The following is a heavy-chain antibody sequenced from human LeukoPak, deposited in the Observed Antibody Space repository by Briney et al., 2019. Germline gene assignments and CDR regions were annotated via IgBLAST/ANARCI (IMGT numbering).Heavy chain of an antibody. CDR3: ASYGVVRGVIAPFDY. V-gene: IGHV3-7*01. J-gene: IGHJ4*02. Sequence: GGSLRLSCAASGFTYSSYWMRGVRQAPGKGGEGVANIKQDGSEKYYVDSVKGRFTIWRDNAKNSLYLQMNSLRAEDTAVYYCASYGVVRGVIAPFDYWGQGTLVTVPS. CDR1: GFTYSSYW. D-gene: IGHD3-10*01. CDR2: IKQDGSEK.